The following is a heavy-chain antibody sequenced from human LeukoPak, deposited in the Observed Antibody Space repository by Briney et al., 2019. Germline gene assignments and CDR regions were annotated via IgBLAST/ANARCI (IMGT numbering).Heavy chain of an antibody. Sequence: GGSLRLSCAASGFTFSSYAMRWVRQAPGKGLEWVSAISGSGGSTYYADSVKGRFTISRDNSKNTLYLQMNSLRAEDTDVYYCARLTGGYYFGMDVWGQGTTVTVS. D-gene: IGHD1-14*01. CDR2: ISGSGGST. J-gene: IGHJ6*02. CDR1: GFTFSSYA. CDR3: ARLTGGYYFGMDV. V-gene: IGHV3-23*01.